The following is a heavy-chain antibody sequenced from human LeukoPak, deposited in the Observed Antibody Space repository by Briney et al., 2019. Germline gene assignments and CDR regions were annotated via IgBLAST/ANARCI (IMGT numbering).Heavy chain of an antibody. D-gene: IGHD3-22*01. CDR1: GFTFSSYA. J-gene: IGHJ6*02. Sequence: GGSLRLSCAASGFTFSSYAMHWGRQAPGKGLEGVAVISYDVSNKYYADYVKGRFTISRDNSKNTLYLQMNSLRAEDTAVYYCARARWPITMIVVVISGMDVWGQGTTVTVSS. CDR2: ISYDVSNK. CDR3: ARARWPITMIVVVISGMDV. V-gene: IGHV3-30*04.